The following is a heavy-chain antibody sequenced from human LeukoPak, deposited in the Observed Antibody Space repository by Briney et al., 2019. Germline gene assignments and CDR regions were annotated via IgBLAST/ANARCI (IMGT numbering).Heavy chain of an antibody. J-gene: IGHJ4*02. CDR3: AKGHGDWGGNYLDH. CDR2: ISASGSTI. V-gene: IGHV3-23*01. D-gene: IGHD4-17*01. Sequence: GGSLRLSCVASGFTFTHYAMTWVRQAPGKGLEWVSDISASGSTIHYADSVKGRFTVSRDNSKNTVFPQMISLRVEDTALYHCAKGHGDWGGNYLDHWGQGTHVTVSS. CDR1: GFTFTHYA.